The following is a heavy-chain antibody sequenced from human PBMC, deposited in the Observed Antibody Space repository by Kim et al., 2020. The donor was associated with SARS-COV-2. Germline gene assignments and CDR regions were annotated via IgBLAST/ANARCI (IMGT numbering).Heavy chain of an antibody. D-gene: IGHD6-19*01. CDR2: ISSSNTI. V-gene: IGHV3-11*04. Sequence: GGSLRLSCAASGFTFSDYYINWICQAPGKGLECISYISSSNTIYYSDSVKGRFTISRDNAKNSLYLQMNNLRAEDTAVYYCASPYSSAWRPPLYWGQGALVTVSS. J-gene: IGHJ4*02. CDR3: ASPYSSAWRPPLY. CDR1: GFTFSDYY.